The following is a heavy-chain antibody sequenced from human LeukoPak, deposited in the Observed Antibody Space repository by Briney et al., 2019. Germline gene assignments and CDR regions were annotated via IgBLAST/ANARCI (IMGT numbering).Heavy chain of an antibody. CDR3: ISVDTFVVRDFQD. V-gene: IGHV3-73*01. J-gene: IGHJ1*01. Sequence: PGGSLRLSCAASGFTFSDSEMHWVRQASGKGLEWVGRIRTKANTYATSYAASVKGRFTVSRDDSENRTYLQMTSLKTEDTAVYYCISVDTFVVRDFQDWGQGTLVTVSS. D-gene: IGHD5-18*01. CDR2: IRTKANTYAT. CDR1: GFTFSDSE.